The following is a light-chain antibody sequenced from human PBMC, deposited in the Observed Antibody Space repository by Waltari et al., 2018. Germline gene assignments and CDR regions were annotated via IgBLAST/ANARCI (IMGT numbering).Light chain of an antibody. V-gene: IGKV1-39*01. J-gene: IGKJ4*01. CDR1: QSISSY. Sequence: DIQMTQSPSSLSASVGDRVTITCRASQSISSYLNWYQQKPGKAPKLLIYAASSLQSGVPSRFSGSGSGTDFTLTISSLQPEDFVTYYCQQSYSTLRTFGGGTKVEIK. CDR2: AAS. CDR3: QQSYSTLRT.